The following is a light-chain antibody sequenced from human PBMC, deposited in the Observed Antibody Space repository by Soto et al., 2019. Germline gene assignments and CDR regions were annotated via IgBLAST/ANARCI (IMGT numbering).Light chain of an antibody. Sequence: QSALTQPRSVSGSPGQSVTISCTGTSSDVGGYNYVSWYQQHPGKAPKLMIYDVSKRPSGVPDRFSGSKSGNTASLTISGLQAEDEADYYCSSFVGGDSFDVIFGGGTKVTVL. V-gene: IGLV2-11*01. CDR2: DVS. CDR3: SSFVGGDSFDVI. J-gene: IGLJ2*01. CDR1: SSDVGGYNY.